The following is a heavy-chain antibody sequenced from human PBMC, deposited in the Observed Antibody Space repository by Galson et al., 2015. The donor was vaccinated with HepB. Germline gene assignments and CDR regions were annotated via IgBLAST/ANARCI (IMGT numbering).Heavy chain of an antibody. CDR2: MSYDGHTK. J-gene: IGHJ4*02. Sequence: SLRLSCAASGFTFTTYSIHWVRQAPGKGLEWVAVMSYDGHTKYYADSVKGRFSISRDTSKNTLFLQMNSLRPEDTAVYYCARTGSAILSPFDFWGQGTLVTVSS. V-gene: IGHV3-30*04. CDR1: GFTFTTYS. D-gene: IGHD2-21*02. CDR3: ARTGSAILSPFDF.